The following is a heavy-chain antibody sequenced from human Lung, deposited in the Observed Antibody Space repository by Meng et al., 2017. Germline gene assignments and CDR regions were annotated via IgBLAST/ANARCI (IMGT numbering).Heavy chain of an antibody. CDR1: GYTFTGYY. D-gene: IGHD2-21*02. CDR3: ASYCGGDCYSSIHY. J-gene: IGHJ4*02. CDR2: INPNSGGT. V-gene: IGHV1-2*06. Sequence: QVQLVQSGAEVKKPGASVTVSCQASGYTFTGYYMHWVRQAPGQGLEWMGRINPNSGGTNYAQKFQGRVTMTRDTSISTAYMELSRLRSDDTAVYYCASYCGGDCYSSIHYWGQGTLVTVSS.